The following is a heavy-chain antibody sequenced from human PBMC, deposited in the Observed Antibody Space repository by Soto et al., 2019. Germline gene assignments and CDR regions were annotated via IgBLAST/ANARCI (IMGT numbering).Heavy chain of an antibody. Sequence: SETLSLTCAVSGGSISSGGYSWSWIRQPPGKGLEWIGYIYHSGSTYYNPSLKSRVTISVDRSKDQFSLKLSSVTAADTAVYYCARVLVVTDAFDIWGQGTMVTVSS. CDR1: GGSISSGGYS. CDR2: IYHSGST. D-gene: IGHD3-22*01. J-gene: IGHJ3*02. V-gene: IGHV4-30-2*01. CDR3: ARVLVVTDAFDI.